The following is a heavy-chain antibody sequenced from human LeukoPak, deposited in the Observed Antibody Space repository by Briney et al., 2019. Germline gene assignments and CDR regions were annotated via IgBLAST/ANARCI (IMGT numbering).Heavy chain of an antibody. CDR3: ARGDSSSSYYYDSSGYFY. V-gene: IGHV1-18*01. Sequence: ASVKDSCKASGYTFTSYGISWVRQAPGQGLEWMGWISAYNGNTNYAQKLQGRVTMTTDTSTSTAYMELRSLRSDDTAVYYCARGDSSSSYYYDSSGYFYWGQGTLVTVSS. D-gene: IGHD3-22*01. CDR2: ISAYNGNT. J-gene: IGHJ4*02. CDR1: GYTFTSYG.